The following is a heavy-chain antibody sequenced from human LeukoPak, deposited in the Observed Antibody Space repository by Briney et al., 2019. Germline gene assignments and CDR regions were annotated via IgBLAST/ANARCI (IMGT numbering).Heavy chain of an antibody. V-gene: IGHV1-8*03. D-gene: IGHD1-1*01. CDR1: GYTFTSYD. CDR3: ARGKLERRPYYYYHMDV. Sequence: ASVKVSCKASGYTFTSYDINWVRQATGQGLEWMGWMNPNSGNTGYAQKFQGRVTITRNTSISTAYMELSSLRSEDTAVYYCARGKLERRPYYYYHMDVWGKGTTVTVSS. CDR2: MNPNSGNT. J-gene: IGHJ6*03.